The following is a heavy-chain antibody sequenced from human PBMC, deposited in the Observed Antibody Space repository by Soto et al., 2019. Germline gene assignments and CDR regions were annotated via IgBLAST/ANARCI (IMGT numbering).Heavy chain of an antibody. D-gene: IGHD6-19*01. CDR3: ASVGSSGWSLDY. CDR1: GGSVSSYY. J-gene: IGHJ4*02. V-gene: IGHV4-59*02. CDR2: IYYSGST. Sequence: SETLSLTCTVSGGSVSSYYWSWIRQPPGKGLEWIGYIYYSGSTNYNPSLKSRVTISVDTSKNQFSLKLSSVTAADTAVYSCASVGSSGWSLDYWGQGTLVTVSS.